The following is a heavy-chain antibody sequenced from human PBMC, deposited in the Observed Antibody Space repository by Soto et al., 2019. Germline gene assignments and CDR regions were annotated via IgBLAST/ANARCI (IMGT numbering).Heavy chain of an antibody. Sequence: QVQLVESGGGVVQPGRSLRHSCAASGFTFSSYAMHWVRQAPGKGLEWVAVISYDGSNKYYADSVKGRFTISRDNSKNTLYLQMNSLRAEDTAVYYCARDRPYSCSWYNWFDPWGQGTLVTVSS. CDR1: GFTFSSYA. V-gene: IGHV3-30-3*01. CDR2: ISYDGSNK. CDR3: ARDRPYSCSWYNWFDP. D-gene: IGHD6-13*01. J-gene: IGHJ5*02.